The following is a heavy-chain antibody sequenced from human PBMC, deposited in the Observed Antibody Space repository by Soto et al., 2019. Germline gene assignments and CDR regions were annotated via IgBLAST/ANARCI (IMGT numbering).Heavy chain of an antibody. Sequence: SVKVSCKASGGTFSSYAISWVRQAPGQGLEWMGGIIPIFGTANYAQKFQGRVTITADESTSTAYMELSSLRSEDTAVYYCARDRGEAAAGYFDYWGQGTRVTVSS. J-gene: IGHJ4*02. CDR3: ARDRGEAAAGYFDY. CDR2: IIPIFGTA. D-gene: IGHD6-13*01. CDR1: GGTFSSYA. V-gene: IGHV1-69*13.